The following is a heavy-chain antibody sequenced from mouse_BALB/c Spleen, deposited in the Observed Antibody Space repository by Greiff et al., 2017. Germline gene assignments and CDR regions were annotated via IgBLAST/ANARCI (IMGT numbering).Heavy chain of an antibody. J-gene: IGHJ3*01. CDR2: INSNGGST. D-gene: IGHD2-4*01. Sequence: EVKLVESGGGLVQPGGSLKLSCAASGFTFSSYGMSWVRQTPDKRLELVATINSNGGSTYYPDSVKGRFTISRDNAKNTLYLQMSSLKSEDTAMYYCARDDYDVEAWFAYWGQGTLVTVSA. CDR1: GFTFSSYG. CDR3: ARDDYDVEAWFAY. V-gene: IGHV5-6-3*01.